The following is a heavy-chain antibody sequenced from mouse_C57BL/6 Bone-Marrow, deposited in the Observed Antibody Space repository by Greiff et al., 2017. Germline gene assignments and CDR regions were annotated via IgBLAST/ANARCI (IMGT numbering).Heavy chain of an antibody. Sequence: EVQLQQSGPGMVKPSQSLSLTCPVTGYSITSGYDWHWIRHFPGNKLEWMGYISYSGSTNSNPSLKSRISITHDTSKNHFFLKLNSVTTEDTDTYYCARSLIYDGYCFDYWGQGTTLTVSS. V-gene: IGHV3-1*01. D-gene: IGHD2-3*01. CDR2: ISYSGST. CDR1: GYSITSGYD. CDR3: ARSLIYDGYCFDY. J-gene: IGHJ2*01.